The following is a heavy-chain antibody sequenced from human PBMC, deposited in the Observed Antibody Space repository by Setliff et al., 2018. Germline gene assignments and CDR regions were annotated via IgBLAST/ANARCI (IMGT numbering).Heavy chain of an antibody. D-gene: IGHD3-10*01. J-gene: IGHJ1*01. Sequence: SETLSLTCTVSGGSVSSASHYWGWIRQAPGKGMEWIGGVYYSGYTYYKPSLQSRVTMSVDTSKNQFSLKLTSVTAADTAVYYCARVDFTMTQGVIGHWGQGTLVTVSS. CDR3: ARVDFTMTQGVIGH. CDR1: GGSVSSASHY. CDR2: VYYSGYT. V-gene: IGHV4-39*07.